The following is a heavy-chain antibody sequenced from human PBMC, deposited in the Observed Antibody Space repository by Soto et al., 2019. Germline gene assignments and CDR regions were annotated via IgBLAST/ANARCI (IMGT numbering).Heavy chain of an antibody. Sequence: QVHLVQSGAEVKKPGASVKVSCQGSGYAFTTYGITWVRQAPGQGLEWMGWISAHNGNTNYAQKLQGRVTVTRDTSTSTAYMELRSLRYDDPAVYHCARGRYGGYWGQGALVTVSS. CDR1: GYAFTTYG. CDR2: ISAHNGNT. CDR3: ARGRYGGY. D-gene: IGHD3-10*01. J-gene: IGHJ4*02. V-gene: IGHV1-18*01.